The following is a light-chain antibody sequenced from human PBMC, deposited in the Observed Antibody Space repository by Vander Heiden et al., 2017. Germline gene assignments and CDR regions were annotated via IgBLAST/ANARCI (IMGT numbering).Light chain of an antibody. CDR2: WAS. CDR1: QSVLYSSNNKNY. Sequence: DIVMTQSPDSLAVSLGERATIHCKSSQSVLYSSNNKNYLAWYQQKPGQPPKLLIYWASTRESGVPDRFSGSGSGTDFTLTISSLQAEDVAVYYCQQDDSTPRTFGGGTKVXIK. CDR3: QQDDSTPRT. V-gene: IGKV4-1*01. J-gene: IGKJ4*01.